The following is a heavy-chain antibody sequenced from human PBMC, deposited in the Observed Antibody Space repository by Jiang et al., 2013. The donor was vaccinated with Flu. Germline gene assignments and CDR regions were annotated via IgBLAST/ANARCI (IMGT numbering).Heavy chain of an antibody. D-gene: IGHD5-12*01. CDR3: ARGAYYDNSGYPTQEDYFDF. CDR1: GGSIGSGGFW. V-gene: IGHV4-31*02. J-gene: IGHJ4*02. CDR2: IYFTGSA. Sequence: PGLVRPSQTLSLACDVSGGSIGSGGFWWNWIRQRPGKGLEWIGYIYFTGSAYYSPSLKNRMFISVDTSTNQFFLNVTSVTAADSGVYFCARGAYYDNSGYPTQEDYFDFWGQGTLVTVSS.